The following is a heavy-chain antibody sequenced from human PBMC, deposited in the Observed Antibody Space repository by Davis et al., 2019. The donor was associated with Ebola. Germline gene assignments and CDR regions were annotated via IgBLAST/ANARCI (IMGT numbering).Heavy chain of an antibody. D-gene: IGHD3-3*01. Sequence: GESLKISCAASGFTFSSYAMKWVRQAPGKGLEWVSGTSGNGRRTNYADSAKGRFTMSRDNSENTLYLQMNNLRAEDTALYYCAKGQYFDFPQRDVFDIWGQGTMVTVSS. CDR2: TSGNGRRT. CDR1: GFTFSSYA. J-gene: IGHJ3*02. CDR3: AKGQYFDFPQRDVFDI. V-gene: IGHV3-23*01.